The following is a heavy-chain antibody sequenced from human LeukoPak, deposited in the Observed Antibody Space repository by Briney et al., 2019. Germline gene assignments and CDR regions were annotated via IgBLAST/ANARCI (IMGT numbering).Heavy chain of an antibody. J-gene: IGHJ4*02. D-gene: IGHD6-13*01. CDR1: GFTFSSYS. Sequence: GGSLRLSCAASGFTFSSYSMNWVRQAPGKGLELVSSISSSSSYIYYADSVKGRFTISRDNAKNSLYLQMNSLRAEDTAVDYCATEYSSSWYPPPGYWGQGTLVTVSS. CDR2: ISSSSSYI. V-gene: IGHV3-21*01. CDR3: ATEYSSSWYPPPGY.